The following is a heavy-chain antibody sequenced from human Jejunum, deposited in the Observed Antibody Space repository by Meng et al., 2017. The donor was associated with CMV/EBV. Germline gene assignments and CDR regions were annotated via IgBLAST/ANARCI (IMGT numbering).Heavy chain of an antibody. Sequence: QEQLVESGGGVVQPGRSLRLSCAASGFTFSNYGLEWVRQAPGKGLEWVALISFDGSNKYYSDSVKGRFTISRDDSKNTLYLQMNSLRTEDTAVYYCARDPSMRVTLDSWGPGTLVTVSS. CDR3: ARDPSMRVTLDS. CDR2: ISFDGSNK. V-gene: IGHV3-30-3*01. CDR1: GFTFSNYG. D-gene: IGHD4-11*01. J-gene: IGHJ4*02.